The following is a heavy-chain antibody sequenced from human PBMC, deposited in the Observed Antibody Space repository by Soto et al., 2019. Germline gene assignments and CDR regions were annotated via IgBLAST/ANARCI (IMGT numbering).Heavy chain of an antibody. CDR3: ARDRAVLRFLEWLGTLGGMDV. J-gene: IGHJ6*02. V-gene: IGHV3-11*01. Sequence: GSLRLSCAASGFTFSDYYIILSRHSAWKWLEWVSYISSSGSTIYYADSVKGRFTISRDNAKNSLYLQMNSLRAEDTAVYYCARDRAVLRFLEWLGTLGGMDVWGQGTTVTVSS. CDR2: ISSSGSTI. D-gene: IGHD3-3*01. CDR1: GFTFSDYY.